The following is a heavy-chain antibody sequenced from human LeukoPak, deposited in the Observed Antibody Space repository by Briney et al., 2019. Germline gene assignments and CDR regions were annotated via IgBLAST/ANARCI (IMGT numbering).Heavy chain of an antibody. CDR1: GFTFSSYG. CDR3: AKDFLSTSYGDYGRLNGPIDY. D-gene: IGHD4-17*01. J-gene: IGHJ4*02. V-gene: IGHV3-30*02. Sequence: GGSLRLSCAASGFTFSSYGMHWVRQAPGKGLEWVAFIRYDGSNKYYADSVKGRFTISRDNSKNTLYLQMNSLRAEDTAVYYCAKDFLSTSYGDYGRLNGPIDYWGQGTLVTVSS. CDR2: IRYDGSNK.